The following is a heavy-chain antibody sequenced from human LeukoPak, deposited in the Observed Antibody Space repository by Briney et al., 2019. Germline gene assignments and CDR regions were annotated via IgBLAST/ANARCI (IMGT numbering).Heavy chain of an antibody. Sequence: ASVKVSCTASGGTFSSYAISWVRQAPGQGLEWMGWISAYNGNTNYAQNLQGRVTMTTDTSTSTAYMELRSLRSDDTAVYYCARDHSSGYQSYDYYGMDVWGQGTTVTVSS. CDR3: ARDHSSGYQSYDYYGMDV. D-gene: IGHD3-22*01. V-gene: IGHV1-18*01. CDR2: ISAYNGNT. CDR1: GGTFSSYA. J-gene: IGHJ6*02.